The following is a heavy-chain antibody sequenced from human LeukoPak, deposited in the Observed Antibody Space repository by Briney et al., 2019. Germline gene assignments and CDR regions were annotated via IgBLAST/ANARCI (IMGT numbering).Heavy chain of an antibody. CDR2: IKSKAVGGTI. D-gene: IGHD3-16*01. CDR1: GFTFSNAW. CDR3: TTVRGLDGMEV. J-gene: IGHJ6*02. V-gene: IGHV3-15*01. Sequence: GGSLRLSCAGSGFTFSNAWMNWVRQAPGKGLEWVGRIKSKAVGGTIEYAAAVKDRFTISRDDSQNTLFLQMNSLKTEDTAFYYCTTVRGLDGMEVWGQGTTVSVS.